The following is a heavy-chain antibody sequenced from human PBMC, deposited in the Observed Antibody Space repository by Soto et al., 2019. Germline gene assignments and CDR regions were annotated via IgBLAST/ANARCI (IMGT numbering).Heavy chain of an antibody. CDR3: ARNGDCSSTSCYVPRTHYYYYYGMDV. Sequence: QVQLVQSGAEVKKPGASVKVSCKASGYTFTSYGISWVRQAPGQGLEWMGWISAYNGNTNYAQKLQGRVTMTTDTSTSTAYMELRSLRSDDTAVYYCARNGDCSSTSCYVPRTHYYYYYGMDVWGQGTTVTVSS. CDR1: GYTFTSYG. CDR2: ISAYNGNT. J-gene: IGHJ6*02. V-gene: IGHV1-18*01. D-gene: IGHD2-2*01.